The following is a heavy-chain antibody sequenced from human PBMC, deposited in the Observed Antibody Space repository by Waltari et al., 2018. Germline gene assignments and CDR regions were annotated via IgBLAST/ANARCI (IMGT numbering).Heavy chain of an antibody. V-gene: IGHV3-23*01. CDR3: AKDHRAQNYYMDV. J-gene: IGHJ6*03. Sequence: EVQLLESGGGLVQPGGSLRLSCAASGFTFSSYAMSWVRQAPGKGLEWVSAISGSGGSTYYADSVKCRFTISRDNSKNTLYLQMNSLRAEDTAVYYCAKDHRAQNYYMDVWGKGTTVTVSS. CDR1: GFTFSSYA. CDR2: ISGSGGST.